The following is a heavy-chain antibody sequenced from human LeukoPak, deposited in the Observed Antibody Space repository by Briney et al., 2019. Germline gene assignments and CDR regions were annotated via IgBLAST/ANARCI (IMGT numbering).Heavy chain of an antibody. CDR3: ARGAYYDSSGYHGVDAFDI. CDR1: GGSFSGYY. D-gene: IGHD3-22*01. Sequence: SETLSLTSAVYGGSFSGYYWRWIRQPPGKGLEWIGEINHSGSTNYNPSLKSRVTISVDTSKNQFSLKLSSVTAADTAVYYCARGAYYDSSGYHGVDAFDIWGQGTMVTVSS. V-gene: IGHV4-34*01. J-gene: IGHJ3*02. CDR2: INHSGST.